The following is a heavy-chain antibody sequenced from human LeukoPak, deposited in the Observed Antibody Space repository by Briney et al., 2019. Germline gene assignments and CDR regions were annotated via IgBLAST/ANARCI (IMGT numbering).Heavy chain of an antibody. Sequence: ASVKDSCKASGYTFTGSYMHWVRQAPGQGLEWMGWINPNSGGTSYARKFQGKVTMTRETSISTAYMDLSSLTSDDTAVYYCARGTSGSPWRLDYWGHGTLVAVSS. CDR3: ARGTSGSPWRLDY. CDR1: GYTFTGSY. D-gene: IGHD6-19*01. CDR2: INPNSGGT. V-gene: IGHV1-2*02. J-gene: IGHJ4*01.